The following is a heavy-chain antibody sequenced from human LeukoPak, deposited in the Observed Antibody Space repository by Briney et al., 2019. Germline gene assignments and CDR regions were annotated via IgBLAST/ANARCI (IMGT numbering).Heavy chain of an antibody. CDR1: GFTFSSYW. V-gene: IGHV3-7*03. CDR3: ARGGGLDV. Sequence: GGSLRLSCVGSGFTFSSYWMHWVRQGPGKGLEWVASINHNGNVNYYVDSVKGRFTISRDNAKNSLYLQMSNLRAEDTAVYFCARGGGLDVWGQGATVTVSS. CDR2: INHNGNVN. J-gene: IGHJ6*02. D-gene: IGHD3-16*01.